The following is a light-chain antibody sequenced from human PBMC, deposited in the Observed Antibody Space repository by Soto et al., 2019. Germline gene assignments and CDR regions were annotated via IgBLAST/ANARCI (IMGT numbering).Light chain of an antibody. CDR3: QQYDSLPPT. V-gene: IGKV1-33*01. Sequence: DIQMTQSPSFLSAFVGDSITITCQASQDIKNYLNWYQHKPGKAPKLLIYDAFKSDTGVPSRFSGSGSGTDFTFTISSLQPEDIATYFCQQYDSLPPTFGGGTRVDI. CDR1: QDIKNY. CDR2: DAF. J-gene: IGKJ4*01.